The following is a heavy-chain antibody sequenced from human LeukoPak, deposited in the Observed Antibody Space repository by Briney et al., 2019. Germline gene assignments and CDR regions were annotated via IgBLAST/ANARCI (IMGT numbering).Heavy chain of an antibody. Sequence: PSETLSLTCAVSGYSISSGYYWSWIRPPPGKGLEWIATINHSGETYYNPSLKSRVTISVDTSKNQFSLKLSSVTAAGTAIYYCARYTANKSGYSFDYWGQGTLVTVSS. V-gene: IGHV4-38-2*01. D-gene: IGHD3-22*01. J-gene: IGHJ4*02. CDR2: INHSGET. CDR3: ARYTANKSGYSFDY. CDR1: GYSISSGYY.